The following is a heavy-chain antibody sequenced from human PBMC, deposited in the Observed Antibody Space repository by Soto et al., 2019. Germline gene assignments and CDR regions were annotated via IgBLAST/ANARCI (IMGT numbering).Heavy chain of an antibody. CDR1: GFTFSSYS. Sequence: EVQLVESGGGLVKPGGSLRLCCTASGFTFSSYSMNWVRQAPGKGLEWVSSISRSSRDIYYADSVKGRFSISRDNAKNSLYLQMNSLRAEDTAVYYCARDFVEAVGGGWGQGTLVTVSS. CDR3: ARDFVEAVGGG. D-gene: IGHD6-19*01. CDR2: ISRSSRDI. J-gene: IGHJ4*02. V-gene: IGHV3-21*01.